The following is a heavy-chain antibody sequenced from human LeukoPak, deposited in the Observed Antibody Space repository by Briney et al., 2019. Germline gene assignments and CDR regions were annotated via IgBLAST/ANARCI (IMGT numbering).Heavy chain of an antibody. Sequence: ASVKVSCKTSGYTFDIYAMNWVRQAPGQRPEWMGWINAGNGKTKYSQSFQGRVTITRDTSARTAYMELSSLRSEDTAVYYCARGAWSSHNKEYFLDYWGQGTPVTVSS. V-gene: IGHV1-3*01. J-gene: IGHJ4*02. D-gene: IGHD2-2*01. CDR3: ARGAWSSHNKEYFLDY. CDR1: GYTFDIYA. CDR2: INAGNGKT.